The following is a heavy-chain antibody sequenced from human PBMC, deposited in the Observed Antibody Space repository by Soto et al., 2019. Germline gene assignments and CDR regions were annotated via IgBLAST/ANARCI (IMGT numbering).Heavy chain of an antibody. D-gene: IGHD3-16*01. J-gene: IGHJ4*02. CDR2: IYYSGST. CDR3: ARTNYDCVWGSHPLFDY. Sequence: SLTCTVSGGSISSGGYYWSWIRQHPGKGLEWIGYIYYSGSTYYNPSLKSRVTISVDTSKNQFSLTLSSVTAADTAVYYCARTNYDCVWGSHPLFDYWGQGTLVTVSS. V-gene: IGHV4-31*03. CDR1: GGSISSGGYY.